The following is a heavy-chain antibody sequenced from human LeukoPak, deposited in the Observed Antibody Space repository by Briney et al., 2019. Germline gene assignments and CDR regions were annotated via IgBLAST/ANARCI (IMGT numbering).Heavy chain of an antibody. D-gene: IGHD3-10*01. CDR2: INPNSGGT. V-gene: IGHV1-2*02. CDR3: ARHYGSGRDGLLSWFDP. J-gene: IGHJ5*02. Sequence: GASVKVSCKASGYTFTGYYMHWVRQAPGQGLEWMGWINPNSGGTNYAQKFQGRVTMTRDTSISTAYMELSRLRSDDTAVYYCARHYGSGRDGLLSWFDPWGKGTLVTVSS. CDR1: GYTFTGYY.